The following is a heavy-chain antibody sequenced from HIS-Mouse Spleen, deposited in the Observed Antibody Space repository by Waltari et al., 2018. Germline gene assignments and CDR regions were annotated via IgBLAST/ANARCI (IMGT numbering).Heavy chain of an antibody. V-gene: IGHV3-30*18. CDR2: ISYDGSNK. CDR3: AKASSGWLDY. CDR1: GFTFSCYG. J-gene: IGHJ4*02. Sequence: QVQLVESGGGVVQPGGSRRLSCAASGFTFSCYGMDWVRQAPGKGLEWVAVISYDGSNKYYADSVKGRFTISRDNSKNTLYLQMNSLRAEDTAVYYCAKASSGWLDYWGQGTLVTVSS. D-gene: IGHD6-19*01.